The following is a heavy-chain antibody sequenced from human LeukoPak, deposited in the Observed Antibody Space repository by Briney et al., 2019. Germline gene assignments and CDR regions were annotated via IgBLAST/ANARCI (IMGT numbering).Heavy chain of an antibody. Sequence: ASVKVSCKASGYTFTTYLMHWVRQAPGQRLEWMGWSNAGNGNIKYSQEFQGRVTITRDTAAGTAYMELSSLRSEDVTVYYCARVPNWNSVNWFDPWGQGTLVTVSS. CDR3: ARVPNWNSVNWFDP. CDR1: GYTFTTYL. CDR2: SNAGNGNI. J-gene: IGHJ5*02. D-gene: IGHD1-7*01. V-gene: IGHV1-3*02.